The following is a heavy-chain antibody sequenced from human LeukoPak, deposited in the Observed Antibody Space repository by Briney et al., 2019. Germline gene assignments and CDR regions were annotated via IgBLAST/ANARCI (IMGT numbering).Heavy chain of an antibody. CDR3: AINGGGDSGYGNFDY. V-gene: IGHV3-21*04. J-gene: IGHJ4*02. D-gene: IGHD3-16*01. CDR2: ISSRNNYI. CDR1: GFTFSTYS. Sequence: GGSLTLSCAASGFTFSTYSMIWVRQAPGKGREGVSSISSRNNYIYYADSVKGRFTISRDNAKNSLYLQMNSLRAEDTAFYYCAINGGGDSGYGNFDYWGQGTLVTVSS.